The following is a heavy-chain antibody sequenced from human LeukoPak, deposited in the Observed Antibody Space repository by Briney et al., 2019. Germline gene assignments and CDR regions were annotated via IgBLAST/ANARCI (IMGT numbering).Heavy chain of an antibody. CDR2: IYYSGST. CDR1: GGSVSSGSYY. Sequence: SETLSLTCAVSGGSVSSGSYYWSWIRQPPGKGLEWIGYIYYSGSTNYNPSPKSRVTISVDTSKNQFSLKLSSVTAADTAVYYCARGKQLWLPSPFDYWGQGTLVTVSS. V-gene: IGHV4-61*01. J-gene: IGHJ4*02. D-gene: IGHD5-18*01. CDR3: ARGKQLWLPSPFDY.